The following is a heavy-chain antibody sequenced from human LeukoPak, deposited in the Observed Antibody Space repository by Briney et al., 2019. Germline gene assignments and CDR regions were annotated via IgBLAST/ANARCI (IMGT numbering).Heavy chain of an antibody. V-gene: IGHV4-4*07. D-gene: IGHD3-22*01. CDR2: IYTSGST. CDR1: GGSISSYY. Sequence: KPSKTLSLTCTVSGGSISSYYWSWIRQPAGKGLEWIGRIYTSGSTNYNPSLKSRVTISVDKSKNQFSLKLSSVTAADTAVYYCARDLGWLSDPHYYYYYMDVWGKGTTVTVSS. CDR3: ARDLGWLSDPHYYYYYMDV. J-gene: IGHJ6*03.